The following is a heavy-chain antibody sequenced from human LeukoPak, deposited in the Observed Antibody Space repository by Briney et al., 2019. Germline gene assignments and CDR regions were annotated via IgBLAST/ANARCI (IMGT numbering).Heavy chain of an antibody. D-gene: IGHD2-15*01. CDR2: IKWYGDTI. Sequence: GGSLTLLRSASGFNFYDFGMMWVGPAPGKGLVWVAGIKWYGDTIRYADLLKGRFTISRDNAKTSLFLQRNSQRAEHTAVYYCARVLRYCSGGNCYSGGLGYMDVWGKGTTVTISS. V-gene: IGHV3-20*04. CDR3: ARVLRYCSGGNCYSGGLGYMDV. CDR1: GFNFYDFG. J-gene: IGHJ6*03.